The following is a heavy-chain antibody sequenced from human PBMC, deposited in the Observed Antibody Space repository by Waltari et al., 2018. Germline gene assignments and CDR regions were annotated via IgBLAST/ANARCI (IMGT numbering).Heavy chain of an antibody. CDR3: GRGDVSVAGINDD. Sequence: EVQLVESGGGLVKPGESLRLSCAASGFTFSSYSMNWVRQAPGKGPDWVSSISSGGNYIYYADSGKGRFTISRDNAKSSLFLQMDSLRVEDTAVYYCGRGDVSVAGINDDWGQGVLVTVSS. CDR1: GFTFSSYS. V-gene: IGHV3-21*04. CDR2: ISSGGNYI. D-gene: IGHD6-19*01. J-gene: IGHJ4*02.